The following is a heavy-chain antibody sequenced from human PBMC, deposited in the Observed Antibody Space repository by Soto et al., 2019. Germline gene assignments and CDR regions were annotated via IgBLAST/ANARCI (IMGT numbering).Heavy chain of an antibody. D-gene: IGHD5-18*01. J-gene: IGHJ4*02. V-gene: IGHV4-30-4*01. Sequence: PSETLSLTCTVSGASISSGDYYWSWVRQPPGKGLEWIGCIYHSGSTYYNPSLKSRVTISVDRSKNQFSLELSSVTAADTAVYYRARIPDYWAQGSLGSVP. CDR2: IYHSGST. CDR3: ARIPDY. CDR1: GASISSGDYY.